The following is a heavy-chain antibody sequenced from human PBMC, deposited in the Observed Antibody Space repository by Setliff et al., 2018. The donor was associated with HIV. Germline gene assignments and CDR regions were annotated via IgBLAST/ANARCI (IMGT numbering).Heavy chain of an antibody. CDR2: IYTSGST. V-gene: IGHV4-61*09. J-gene: IGHJ5*02. D-gene: IGHD3-3*01. CDR1: GGSITSGSYY. Sequence: PSETLSLTCTVSGGSITSGSYYWSWIRQPAGKGLEWIGHIYTSGSTNYNPSLKSRVTISVDTSKNQFSLKLSSVTAADTAVYYCARRHYDFWSGYYNWFDPWGQGTLVTVPQ. CDR3: ARRHYDFWSGYYNWFDP.